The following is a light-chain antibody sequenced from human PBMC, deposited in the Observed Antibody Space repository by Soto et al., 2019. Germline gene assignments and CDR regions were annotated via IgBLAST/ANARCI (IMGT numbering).Light chain of an antibody. Sequence: IQLTQSPSSLSASVGDRVTITCRASQGISRYLAWYQQKPGEAPKLLIYAASTLQTGVPSRFRGSGSGTDLTLTISSLQHEDFATYYCQQLNSFPWTFGQGSTVEIK. CDR2: AAS. CDR1: QGISRY. V-gene: IGKV1-9*01. CDR3: QQLNSFPWT. J-gene: IGKJ1*01.